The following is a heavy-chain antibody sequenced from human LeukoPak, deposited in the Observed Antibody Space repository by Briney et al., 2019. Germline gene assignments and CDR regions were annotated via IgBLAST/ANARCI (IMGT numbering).Heavy chain of an antibody. CDR1: GFTFSSYI. CDR3: AGDGFGRVPAAPTPKYWFDP. J-gene: IGHJ5*02. V-gene: IGHV3-21*01. D-gene: IGHD2-2*01. Sequence: PGGSLRLSCAASGFTFSSYIMNWLRQAPGKGLEWVSSISSSSSYIYYADSVKGRFTISRDNAKNSLYLQMNSLRAEDTAVYYCAGDGFGRVPAAPTPKYWFDPGAREPWSPSPQ. CDR2: ISSSSSYI.